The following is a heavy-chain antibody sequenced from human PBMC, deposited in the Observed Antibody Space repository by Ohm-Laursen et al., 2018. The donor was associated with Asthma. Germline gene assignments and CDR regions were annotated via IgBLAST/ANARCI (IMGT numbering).Heavy chain of an antibody. Sequence: SLRLSCAASGYTFSRYSIRWVRQVPGKGLEWVASISTASTFIYYADSVRGRFTTSRDNAKNSVYLQMNSLRADDTALYYCARIGPEWELPGREYSLHHWGQGTLVTVSS. D-gene: IGHD1-26*01. CDR1: GYTFSRYS. CDR2: ISTASTFI. V-gene: IGHV3-21*01. J-gene: IGHJ1*01. CDR3: ARIGPEWELPGREYSLHH.